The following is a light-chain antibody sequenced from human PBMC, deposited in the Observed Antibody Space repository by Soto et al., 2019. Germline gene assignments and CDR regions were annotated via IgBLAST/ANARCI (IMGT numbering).Light chain of an antibody. CDR1: SGSVSTSFY. V-gene: IGLV8-61*01. Sequence: QTVVTQEPSFSVSPGRTVTLTCGLSSGSVSTSFYPSWYQQTPGQPPRTLIYNTDTRSFGVPDRFSGSILGNKAALTITGAQADDESDYYCVLYMGSGIWVFGGGTKVTVL. CDR2: NTD. J-gene: IGLJ3*02. CDR3: VLYMGSGIWV.